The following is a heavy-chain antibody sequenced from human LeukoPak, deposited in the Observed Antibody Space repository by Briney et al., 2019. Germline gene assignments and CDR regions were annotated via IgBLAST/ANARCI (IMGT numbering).Heavy chain of an antibody. CDR2: IYYTGNT. CDR3: ARRQLNILTGFDP. Sequence: SETLSLTCTVSGGSISNYYWNWIRQPPGKGLEWIGYIYYTGNTNYNPSLKSRVTISVDTSKNQFSLKLSSVTAADTAVYYCARRQLNILTGFDPWGQGTLVTVSS. CDR1: GGSISNYY. V-gene: IGHV4-59*12. D-gene: IGHD3-9*01. J-gene: IGHJ5*02.